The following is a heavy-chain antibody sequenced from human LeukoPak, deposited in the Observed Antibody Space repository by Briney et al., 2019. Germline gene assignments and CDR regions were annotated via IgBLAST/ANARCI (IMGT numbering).Heavy chain of an antibody. D-gene: IGHD2-15*01. CDR3: ARDGGCSSDAFDI. V-gene: IGHV4-4*07. Sequence: SETLSLTCTVSGGSISSYCWSWIRQPAGKGLEWIGRIYTSGSTNYNPSLKSRVTISVDKSKNQFSLKLSSVTAADTAVYYCARDGGCSSDAFDIWGQGTMVTVSS. J-gene: IGHJ3*02. CDR1: GGSISSYC. CDR2: IYTSGST.